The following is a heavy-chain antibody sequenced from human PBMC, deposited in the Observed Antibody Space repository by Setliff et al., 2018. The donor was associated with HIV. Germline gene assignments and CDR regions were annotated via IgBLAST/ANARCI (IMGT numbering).Heavy chain of an antibody. Sequence: PSETLSLTCAVSGFSINSGYYWGWIRQPSGKGLEWIGSIYQTGTTYYNPSLKSRVTISVDTSQNQFSLRLSSVTAADTAVYYCARGSGRFCSGGRCSAFDYWGQGTLVTVSS. CDR3: ARGSGRFCSGGRCSAFDY. D-gene: IGHD2-15*01. J-gene: IGHJ4*02. V-gene: IGHV4-38-2*01. CDR2: IYQTGTT. CDR1: GFSINSGYY.